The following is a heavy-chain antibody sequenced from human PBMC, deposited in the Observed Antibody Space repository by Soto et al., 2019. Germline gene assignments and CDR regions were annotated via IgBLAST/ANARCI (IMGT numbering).Heavy chain of an antibody. V-gene: IGHV1-18*01. J-gene: IGHJ6*02. D-gene: IGHD3-3*01. CDR1: GYTFTSYG. Sequence: GASVKVSCKASGYTFTSYGISWVRQAPGQGLEWMGWISAYNGNTNYAQKLQGRVTMTTDTSTSTAHMELRSLRSDDTAVYYCARDPIRFLEWLLPRYYYYYGMDVWGQGTTVTVSS. CDR2: ISAYNGNT. CDR3: ARDPIRFLEWLLPRYYYYYGMDV.